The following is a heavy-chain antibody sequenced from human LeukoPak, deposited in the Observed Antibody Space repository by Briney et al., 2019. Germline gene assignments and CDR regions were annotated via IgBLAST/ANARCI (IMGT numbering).Heavy chain of an antibody. Sequence: GGSLRLSCVASGFTFSTYRMHWVRQAPGKGLEYVSGINANGDSTYYAESEKGTFTVSRDNSKNTLYLQMGSLRADDMAIHYCARELRYSSNTFDIWGQGTMVTVSS. J-gene: IGHJ3*02. CDR1: GFTFSTYR. D-gene: IGHD5-18*01. V-gene: IGHV3-64*02. CDR3: ARELRYSSNTFDI. CDR2: INANGDST.